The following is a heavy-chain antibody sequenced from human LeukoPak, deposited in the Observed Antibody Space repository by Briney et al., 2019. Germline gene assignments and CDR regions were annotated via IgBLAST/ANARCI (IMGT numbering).Heavy chain of an antibody. CDR3: ARGSCSSGYYCPQYFDY. D-gene: IGHD3-22*01. J-gene: IGHJ4*02. CDR1: GGTFSNYG. Sequence: SVKVSCKASGGTFSNYGISWVRQAPGQGLEWMGEIIPIFGTAHYTQKFQGRVTITADESTTTAYMELSSLRSEDTAVYYCARGSCSSGYYCPQYFDYWGLGTLVTVSS. V-gene: IGHV1-69*13. CDR2: IIPIFGTA.